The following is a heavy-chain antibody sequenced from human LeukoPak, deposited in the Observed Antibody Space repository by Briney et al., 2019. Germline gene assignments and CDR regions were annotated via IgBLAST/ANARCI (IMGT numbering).Heavy chain of an antibody. V-gene: IGHV4-38-2*02. D-gene: IGHD1-26*01. CDR3: ARDGGYSGSYYLDY. CDR2: IYHSGST. J-gene: IGHJ4*02. CDR1: GYSISSGYY. Sequence: SETLSLTCAVSGYSISSGYYWGWIRQPPGKGLEWIGSIYHSGSTYYNPSLKSRVTISVDTSKNQFSLELSSVTAADTAVYYCARDGGYSGSYYLDYWGQGTLVTVSS.